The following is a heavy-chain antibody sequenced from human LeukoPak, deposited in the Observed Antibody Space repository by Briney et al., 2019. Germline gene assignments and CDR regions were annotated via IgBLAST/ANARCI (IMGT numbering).Heavy chain of an antibody. CDR3: ARDVSLYDGKSGWSDP. CDR2: IAHDGSSV. CDR1: GFSFSSYA. V-gene: IGHV3-30*04. J-gene: IGHJ5*02. Sequence: GGSLRLSCEASGFSFSSYAMHWVRQAPGKGLEWMAIIAHDGSSVVYADSVKGRLTLSRDNSKNTVQLQMNSLSAEDTAVYYCARDVSLYDGKSGWSDPWGQGALVYV. D-gene: IGHD5/OR15-5a*01.